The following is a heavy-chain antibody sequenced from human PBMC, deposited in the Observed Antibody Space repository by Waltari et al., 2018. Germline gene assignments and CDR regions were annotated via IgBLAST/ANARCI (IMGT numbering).Heavy chain of an antibody. CDR3: ARGGGGDWEWFDP. CDR2: IYYTGST. Sequence: QVQLQESGPSLLKPSETLSLMCPVSGGSTRGFYWSWVRQPPGKGLDWIGYIYYTGSTNFNPSLKRRVTMSVDTSKNQFSLKLSSVTAADTAFYYCARGGGGDWEWFDPWGQGTLVTVSS. J-gene: IGHJ5*02. D-gene: IGHD2-21*02. V-gene: IGHV4-59*01. CDR1: GGSTRGFY.